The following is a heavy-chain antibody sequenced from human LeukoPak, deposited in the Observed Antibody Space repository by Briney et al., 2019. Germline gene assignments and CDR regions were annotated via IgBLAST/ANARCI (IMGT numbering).Heavy chain of an antibody. CDR3: ARGLGYCTNGICYPFDY. J-gene: IGHJ4*02. D-gene: IGHD2-8*01. V-gene: IGHV4-59*01. CDR1: GGSFSTNY. Sequence: PSETLSLTCTVSGGSFSTNYWSWIRQPPGKGLEWVGYIYYSGSTKYNPSLKSRVTISVDTSKSQFSLKLSSVTAADTAVYYCARGLGYCTNGICYPFDYWGQGTLVTVSS. CDR2: IYYSGST.